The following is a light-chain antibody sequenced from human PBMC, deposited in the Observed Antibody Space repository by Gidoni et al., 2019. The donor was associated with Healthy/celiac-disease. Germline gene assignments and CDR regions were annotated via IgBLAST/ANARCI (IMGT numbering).Light chain of an antibody. V-gene: IGKV1-8*01. J-gene: IGKJ4*01. CDR3: QQYYSYPLT. CDR1: QGISSS. CDR2: AAS. Sequence: AIRMTQAPSSFSASTGDRVTSTSRASQGISSSLAWYQQKPGKAPKLLIYAASTLQSGVPSRFSGSGSGTDFTLTISCLQSEDFATYYCQQYYSYPLTFGGGTKVEIK.